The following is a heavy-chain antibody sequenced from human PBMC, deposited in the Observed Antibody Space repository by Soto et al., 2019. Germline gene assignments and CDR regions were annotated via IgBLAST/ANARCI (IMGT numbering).Heavy chain of an antibody. V-gene: IGHV1-18*01. CDR1: GYIFTGFG. CDR2: VTPYNGDT. Sequence: QVQLVQSGAELRKPGASVRVSCKASGYIFTGFGISWVRQAPGQGLEWMGWVTPYNGDTDFAHKFQGRVALTTDTSTSTVYMELRSLRSDDTAVYYCARASITMIDGNPGYYYGMDVWGQGTGVTVSS. CDR3: ARASITMIDGNPGYYYGMDV. J-gene: IGHJ6*02. D-gene: IGHD3-22*01.